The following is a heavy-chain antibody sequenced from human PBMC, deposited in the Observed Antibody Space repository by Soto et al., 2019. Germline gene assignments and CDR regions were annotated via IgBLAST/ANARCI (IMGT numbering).Heavy chain of an antibody. J-gene: IGHJ4*02. CDR3: ARDDGGDSGRFTFDK. CDR2: IWWHGRDK. CDR1: EFTFGSYV. Sequence: QVKLVESGGGVVQPGRSLRLSCEASEFTFGSYVMPWVRQAPGKGLEWVAVIWWHGRDKFYVDSVKGRFTISRDNSKNTLYLQMNSLRAEDTAVYYCARDDGGDSGRFTFDKWGRGTLVTVSS. V-gene: IGHV3-33*01. D-gene: IGHD1-26*01.